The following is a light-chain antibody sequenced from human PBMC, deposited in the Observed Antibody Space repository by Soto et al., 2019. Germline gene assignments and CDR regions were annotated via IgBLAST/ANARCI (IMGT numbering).Light chain of an antibody. CDR3: QQRSNWHLT. J-gene: IGKJ4*01. CDR2: DAS. V-gene: IGKV3-11*01. Sequence: EIVLTQSPATLSLSPGERATLSCRASQSVSSYLAWYQQKPGQAPRLLIYDASNRATGIPARFSGSESGTDFTLTISSLDPEDFAVYYCQQRSNWHLTFGGGTKVEIK. CDR1: QSVSSY.